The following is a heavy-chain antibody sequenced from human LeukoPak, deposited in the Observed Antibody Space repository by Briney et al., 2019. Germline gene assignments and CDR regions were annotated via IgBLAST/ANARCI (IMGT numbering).Heavy chain of an antibody. V-gene: IGHV1-18*01. Sequence: GASVKVSCKASGYTFTNDGISWLRQAPGQGLEWMGWISAYSGNTNYAQNLQGRVTMTTDTSTSTAYMELRSLRSNDPGVYCRARAPDNYDFWSGPFDYWGRGTLVTVSS. CDR3: ARAPDNYDFWSGPFDY. CDR1: GYTFTNDG. D-gene: IGHD3-3*01. CDR2: ISAYSGNT. J-gene: IGHJ4*02.